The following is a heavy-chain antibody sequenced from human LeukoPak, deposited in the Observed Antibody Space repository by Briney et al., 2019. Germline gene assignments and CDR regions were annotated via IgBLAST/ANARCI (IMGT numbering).Heavy chain of an antibody. CDR2: FIPIFGTA. CDR1: GDTLSTYD. D-gene: IGHD3-22*01. CDR3: ARDFYDNTGYYNPDAFHI. J-gene: IGHJ3*02. Sequence: SVKVSCKASGDTLSTYDIGWVRQAPGHGLEWMGGFIPIFGTAKYAQKFQDRVTITADESTSTAYMELSSLRSEDTAVYFCARDFYDNTGYYNPDAFHIWGQGTMVTVSS. V-gene: IGHV1-69*13.